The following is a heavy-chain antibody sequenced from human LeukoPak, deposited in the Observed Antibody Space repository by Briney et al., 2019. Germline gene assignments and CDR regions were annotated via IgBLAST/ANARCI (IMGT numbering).Heavy chain of an antibody. CDR1: GYTFTSYG. V-gene: IGHV1-18*01. Sequence: GASVKVSCKASGYTFTSYGISWVRQAPGQGLEWMGWISAYNGNTNYAQKLQGRVTMTTDTSTSTAYVELRSLRSDDTAVYYCARVVVRVGPNTLDLDYWGQGTLVTVSS. J-gene: IGHJ4*02. CDR2: ISAYNGNT. CDR3: ARVVVRVGPNTLDLDY. D-gene: IGHD3-10*02.